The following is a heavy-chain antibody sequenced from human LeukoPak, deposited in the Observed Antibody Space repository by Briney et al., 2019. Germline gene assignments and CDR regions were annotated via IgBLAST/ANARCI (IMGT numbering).Heavy chain of an antibody. CDR3: ARPNRGVVPAAIWYYYYYMDV. D-gene: IGHD2-2*02. J-gene: IGHJ6*03. CDR1: GFTFSSYS. Sequence: PGGSLRLSCAASGFTFSSYSMNWVRQAPGKGLEWVSSISSSSSYIYYADSVKGRFTISRDNAKNSLYLQMNSLRAEDTAVYYCARPNRGVVPAAIWYYYYYMDVWGKGTTVTVSS. CDR2: ISSSSSYI. V-gene: IGHV3-21*04.